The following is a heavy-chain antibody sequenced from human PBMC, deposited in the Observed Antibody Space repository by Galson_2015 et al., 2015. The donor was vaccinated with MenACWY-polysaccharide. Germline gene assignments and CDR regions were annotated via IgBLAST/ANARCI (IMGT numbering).Heavy chain of an antibody. V-gene: IGHV3-7*01. D-gene: IGHD1-26*01. CDR2: IKQDGSEK. CDR1: GFTFSSYW. J-gene: IGHJ3*02. Sequence: SLRLSCAASGFTFSSYWMSWVRQAPGKGLEWVANIKQDGSEKYYVDSVKGRFTISKDNAKNSLYLQMNSLRAEDTAVYYCARDLGGSYLSNAFDIWGQGTMVTVSS. CDR3: ARDLGGSYLSNAFDI.